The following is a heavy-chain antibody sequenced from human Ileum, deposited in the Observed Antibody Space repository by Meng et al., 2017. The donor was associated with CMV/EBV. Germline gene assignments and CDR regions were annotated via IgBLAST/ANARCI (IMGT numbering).Heavy chain of an antibody. CDR2: VYSSGST. CDR1: GGSISGYH. D-gene: IGHD1-26*01. J-gene: IGHJ4*02. Sequence: QMPLQESGPGLVKPSETLSLICSVSGGSISGYHWNWIRQSAGKGLEWIGRVYSSGSTNFNPSLKSRLTMSVDTSTNQVSLDLSSVTAADTAVYYCARSDYSGNYFALDYWGPGSLVTVSS. CDR3: ARSDYSGNYFALDY. V-gene: IGHV4-4*07.